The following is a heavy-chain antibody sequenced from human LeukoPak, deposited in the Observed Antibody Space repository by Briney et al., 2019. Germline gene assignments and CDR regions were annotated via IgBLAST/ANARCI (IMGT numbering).Heavy chain of an antibody. D-gene: IGHD3-10*01. CDR3: AKSDRSGSYLVDY. J-gene: IGHJ4*02. V-gene: IGHV3-66*01. CDR2: IYSGGST. CDR1: GFTVSSNY. Sequence: GGSLRLSCAASGFTVSSNYMSWVRQAPVKGLEWVSVIYSGGSTYYADSVKGRFTISRDNSKNTLYLQMNSLRAEDTAVYYCAKSDRSGSYLVDYWGQGTLVTVSS.